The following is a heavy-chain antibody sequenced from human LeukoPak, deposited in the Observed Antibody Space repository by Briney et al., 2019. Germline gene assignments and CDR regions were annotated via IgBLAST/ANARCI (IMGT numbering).Heavy chain of an antibody. CDR3: ARPSEYSSSGAFDI. CDR2: INPNSGGT. V-gene: IGHV1-2*02. D-gene: IGHD6-6*01. J-gene: IGHJ3*02. Sequence: ASVKVSCKASGYTFTGYYIHWVRQAPGQGLEWMGWINPNSGGTNYAQKFQGRVTMTRGTSISTAYMELSRLRSDDTAVYYCARPSEYSSSGAFDIWGQGTMVTVSS. CDR1: GYTFTGYY.